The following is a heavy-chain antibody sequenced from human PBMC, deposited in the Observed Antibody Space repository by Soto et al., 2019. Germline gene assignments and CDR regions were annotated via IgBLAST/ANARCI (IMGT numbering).Heavy chain of an antibody. J-gene: IGHJ6*02. V-gene: IGHV2-70*01. CDR2: IDWDDDK. D-gene: IGHD3-3*01. CDR1: GFSLSTSGMC. Sequence: SGPTLVNPTQTLTLTCTFSGFSLSTSGMCVSWIRQPPGKALEWLALIDWDDDKYYSTSLKTRLTISKDTSKNQVVLTMTNMDPVDTATYYCARERFSGYPYGMDVWGQGTMVTVSS. CDR3: ARERFSGYPYGMDV.